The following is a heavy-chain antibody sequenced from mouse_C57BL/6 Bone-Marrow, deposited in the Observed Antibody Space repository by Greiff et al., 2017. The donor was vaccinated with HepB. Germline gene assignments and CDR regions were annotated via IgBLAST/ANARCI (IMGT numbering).Heavy chain of an antibody. D-gene: IGHD1-1*01. J-gene: IGHJ1*03. CDR2: ISDGGSYT. Sequence: EVMLVESGGGLVKPGGSLKLSCAASGFTFSSYAMSWVRQTPEKGLEWVATISDGGSYTDYPDNVKGRFPISRDNAKTNLYLQMSHLKSEDTAMYYCARDRNYGSSYGWYFDVWGTGTTVTVSS. V-gene: IGHV5-4*01. CDR1: GFTFSSYA. CDR3: ARDRNYGSSYGWYFDV.